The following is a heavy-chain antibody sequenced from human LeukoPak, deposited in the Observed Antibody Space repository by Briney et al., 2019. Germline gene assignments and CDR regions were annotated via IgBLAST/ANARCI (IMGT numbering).Heavy chain of an antibody. J-gene: IGHJ4*02. V-gene: IGHV3-23*01. Sequence: GGSLRLSCAASGFPLRGYAMNWVRQAPGKGLEWGSAISGGGANAHYADSVKGRFTISRDDSKSTVFLQMNSLRVEDTAVYYCAKSRRGVIIDESDYWGQGTLVTVSS. CDR2: ISGGGANA. D-gene: IGHD3-10*01. CDR1: GFPLRGYA. CDR3: AKSRRGVIIDESDY.